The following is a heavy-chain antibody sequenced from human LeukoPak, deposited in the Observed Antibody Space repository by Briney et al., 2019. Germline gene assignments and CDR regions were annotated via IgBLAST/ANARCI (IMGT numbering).Heavy chain of an antibody. V-gene: IGHV1-46*01. D-gene: IGHD3-22*01. CDR2: INPSGGST. CDR3: ARVEDKSGYYPIDY. Sequence: ASVKVSCKASGYSFTGYYMQRVRQAPGQGLVWMGLINPSGGSTTYAQKFQGRVTMTRDTSTSTVYMELSSLRSEDTAMYYCARVEDKSGYYPIDYWGQGTLVTVSS. CDR1: GYSFTGYY. J-gene: IGHJ4*02.